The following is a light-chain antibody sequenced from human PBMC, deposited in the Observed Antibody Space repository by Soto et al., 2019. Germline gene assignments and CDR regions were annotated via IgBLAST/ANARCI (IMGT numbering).Light chain of an antibody. V-gene: IGKV3-11*01. Sequence: EIVLTQSPATLSLSPGERATLSCRASQSVSSYLAWYQQKPGQAPRLLIYDASNRATGIPARFSGSGSGTDFALTISSLEPEDFAFYYCQQRSNWPLFTFGPGTKVDMK. J-gene: IGKJ3*01. CDR2: DAS. CDR1: QSVSSY. CDR3: QQRSNWPLFT.